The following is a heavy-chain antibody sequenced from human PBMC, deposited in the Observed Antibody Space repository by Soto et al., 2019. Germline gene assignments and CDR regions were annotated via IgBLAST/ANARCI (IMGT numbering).Heavy chain of an antibody. D-gene: IGHD2-2*02. CDR1: GFTFSSYG. Sequence: ESGGGVVQPGRSLRLSCAASGFTFSSYGMHWVRQAPGKGLEWVAVISYDGSNKYYADSVKGRFTISRDNSKNTLYLQMNSLRAEDTAVYYCAKGTGYCSSTSCYREDYYYYGMDVWGQGTTVTVSS. CDR2: ISYDGSNK. V-gene: IGHV3-30*18. J-gene: IGHJ6*02. CDR3: AKGTGYCSSTSCYREDYYYYGMDV.